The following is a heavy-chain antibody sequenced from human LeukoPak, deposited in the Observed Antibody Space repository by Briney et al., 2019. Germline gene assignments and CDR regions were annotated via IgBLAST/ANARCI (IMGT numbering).Heavy chain of an antibody. CDR1: GFTFSSYA. D-gene: IGHD5-12*01. J-gene: IGHJ4*02. CDR3: ARGYSGYFYY. V-gene: IGHV3-23*01. CDR2: VSGSGGSK. Sequence: GGSLRLSCAASGFTFSSYAMSWVRQAPEKGLEWVSSVSGSGGSKWFADSVKGRFTISRDNSENTLYLQMNSLRAEDTAVYYCARGYSGYFYYWGQGTLVTVSS.